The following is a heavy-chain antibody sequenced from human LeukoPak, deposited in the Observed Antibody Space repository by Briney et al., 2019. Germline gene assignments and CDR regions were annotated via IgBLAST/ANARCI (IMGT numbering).Heavy chain of an antibody. V-gene: IGHV3-23*01. CDR3: AKMPVSYSSGWSNFDY. Sequence: AGGSLRLSCAASGFTFSSYAMSWVRQAPGKGLEWVPGISGSGGSTYYADSVKGRFTISRDNSKNTLYLQMNSLRAEDTAVYYCAKMPVSYSSGWSNFDYWGQGTLVTVSS. CDR2: ISGSGGST. D-gene: IGHD6-19*01. J-gene: IGHJ4*02. CDR1: GFTFSSYA.